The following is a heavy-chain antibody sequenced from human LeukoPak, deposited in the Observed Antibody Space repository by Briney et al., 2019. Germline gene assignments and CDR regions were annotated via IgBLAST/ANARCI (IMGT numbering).Heavy chain of an antibody. J-gene: IGHJ4*02. V-gene: IGHV4-39*01. Sequence: SETLSLTCTVSGVSISSSNNFWGWIRQPPGKGLEWIGSVHYSGTTYYIPSLKSRVTISVDTSKNQFSLKLSSVTAADTAVYYCARGALSDDFWSGYDYWGQGTLVTVSS. CDR2: VHYSGTT. CDR1: GVSISSSNNF. D-gene: IGHD3-3*01. CDR3: ARGALSDDFWSGYDY.